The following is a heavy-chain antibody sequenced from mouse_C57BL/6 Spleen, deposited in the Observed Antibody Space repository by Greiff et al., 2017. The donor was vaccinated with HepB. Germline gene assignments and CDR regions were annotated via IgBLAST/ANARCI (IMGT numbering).Heavy chain of an antibody. D-gene: IGHD3-1*01. CDR3: ARSGEFPYYFDY. J-gene: IGHJ2*01. Sequence: QVQLKESGAELVRPGTSVKVSCKASGYAFTNYLIEWVKQRPGQGLEWIGVINPGSGGTNYNEKFKGKATLTADKSSSTAYMQLSSLTSEDSAVYFCARSGEFPYYFDYWGQGTTLTVSS. CDR2: INPGSGGT. CDR1: GYAFTNYL. V-gene: IGHV1-54*01.